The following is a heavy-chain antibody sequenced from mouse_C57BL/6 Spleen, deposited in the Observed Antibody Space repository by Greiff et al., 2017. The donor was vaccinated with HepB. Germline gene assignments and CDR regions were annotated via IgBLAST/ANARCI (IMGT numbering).Heavy chain of an antibody. D-gene: IGHD2-12*01. CDR2: IDPSDGYT. CDR3: ARGDDSPYYFDY. Sequence: VQLQQPGAELVMPGASVKLSCKASGYTFTSYWMHWVKQRPGQGLEWIGEIDPSDGYTNYNQKFKVKSTLTVDKSSSTAYMQLSSLTSEDSAVYYCARGDDSPYYFDYWGQGTTLTVSS. J-gene: IGHJ2*01. CDR1: GYTFTSYW. V-gene: IGHV1-69*01.